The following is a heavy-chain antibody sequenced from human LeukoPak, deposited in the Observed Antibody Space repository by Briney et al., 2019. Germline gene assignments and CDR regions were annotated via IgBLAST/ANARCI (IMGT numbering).Heavy chain of an antibody. CDR1: GFTFSSYA. Sequence: GGSLRLSCAASGFTFSSYATSWVRQAPGKGLESVSAISGSGGSTYYADSVKGRFTISRDNSKNTLYLQMNSLRAEDTAVYYCAKIMSYDFWSGYYNNYFDYWGQGTLVTVSS. V-gene: IGHV3-23*01. D-gene: IGHD3-3*01. J-gene: IGHJ4*02. CDR3: AKIMSYDFWSGYYNNYFDY. CDR2: ISGSGGST.